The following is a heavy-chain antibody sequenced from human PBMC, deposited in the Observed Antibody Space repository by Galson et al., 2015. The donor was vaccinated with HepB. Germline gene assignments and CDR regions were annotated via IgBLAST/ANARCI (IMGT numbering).Heavy chain of an antibody. Sequence: SCKASGGTFSSYAISWVRQAPGQGLEWMGGIIPIFGTANYAQKFQGRVTITADESTSTAYMELSSLRSEDTAVYYCAGRDGGSSGYYYYYYYMDVWGKGTTVTVSS. CDR3: AGRDGGSSGYYYYYYYMDV. D-gene: IGHD5-24*01. CDR2: IIPIFGTA. V-gene: IGHV1-69*01. CDR1: GGTFSSYA. J-gene: IGHJ6*03.